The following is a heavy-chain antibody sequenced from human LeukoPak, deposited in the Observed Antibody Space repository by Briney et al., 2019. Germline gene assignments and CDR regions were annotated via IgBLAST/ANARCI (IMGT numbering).Heavy chain of an antibody. J-gene: IGHJ6*02. D-gene: IGHD2-2*01. CDR2: ISGSGGST. CDR3: AKDRGTSRDYYYYGMDV. V-gene: IGHV3-23*01. Sequence: PGASLRLSCAASGFTFSSYAMSWVRQAPGKGLEWVSAISGSGGSTYYADSVKGRFTISRDNSKNTLYLQMNSLRAEDTAVYYCAKDRGTSRDYYYYGMDVWGQGTMVTVSS. CDR1: GFTFSSYA.